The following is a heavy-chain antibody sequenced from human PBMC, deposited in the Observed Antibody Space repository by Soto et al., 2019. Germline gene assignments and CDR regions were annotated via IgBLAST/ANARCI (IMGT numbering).Heavy chain of an antibody. CDR1: GYTFTSYD. Sequence: QVQLVQSGAEVKKPGASVKVSCKASGYTFTSYDINWVRQATGQGLEWMGWMNPNSGNTGYAQKLQGRVTITRNTSKSTTYMELSSLRSEDTAVYYCACGWYYGSGSPFDPWGQGTLVTVSS. J-gene: IGHJ5*02. CDR3: ACGWYYGSGSPFDP. V-gene: IGHV1-8*01. CDR2: MNPNSGNT. D-gene: IGHD3-10*01.